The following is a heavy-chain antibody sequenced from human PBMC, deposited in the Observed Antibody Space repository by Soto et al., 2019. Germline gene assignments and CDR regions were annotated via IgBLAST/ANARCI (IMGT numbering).Heavy chain of an antibody. CDR2: INPNSGGT. J-gene: IGHJ4*02. CDR1: GYTFTGYY. D-gene: IGHD3-22*01. Sequence: ASVKVSCKASGYTFTGYYMHWVRQAPGQGLEWMGWINPNSGGTNYAQKFQGWVTMTRDTSISTAYMELSRLRSDDTAVYYCARDFKKRITMIVVVEPLVYWGQGTLVTVSS. CDR3: ARDFKKRITMIVVVEPLVY. V-gene: IGHV1-2*04.